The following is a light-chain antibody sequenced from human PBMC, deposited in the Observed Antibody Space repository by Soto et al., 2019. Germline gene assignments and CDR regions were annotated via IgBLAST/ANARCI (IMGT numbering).Light chain of an antibody. CDR3: QQANSFPFT. V-gene: IGKV1-12*01. Sequence: DIQMTQSPSSVSASVGDRVTITCRASQGINSWLAWYQQKPGIAPKLLIYPASSLRNGVPLRFSGSGSGTDFTLTIRSLQPEDFATYYCQQANSFPFTFGGGTKVEI. J-gene: IGKJ4*01. CDR1: QGINSW. CDR2: PAS.